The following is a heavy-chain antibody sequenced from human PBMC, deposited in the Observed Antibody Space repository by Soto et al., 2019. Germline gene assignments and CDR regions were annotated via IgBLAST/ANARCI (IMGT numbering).Heavy chain of an antibody. Sequence: LRLSCAASGFTFRSFTMNWVRQAPGKGLEWVSTISSNSAYIYYTDALRGRFTISRDNAKNSLHLQMNSLRAEDTAVYYCTRDASRDSSARGWFDPWGPGTLVPVSS. CDR2: ISSNSAYI. CDR1: GFTFRSFT. J-gene: IGHJ5*02. D-gene: IGHD6-13*01. V-gene: IGHV3-21*01. CDR3: TRDASRDSSARGWFDP.